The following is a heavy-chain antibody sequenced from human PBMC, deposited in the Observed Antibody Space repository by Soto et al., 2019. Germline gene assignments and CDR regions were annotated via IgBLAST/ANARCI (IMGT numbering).Heavy chain of an antibody. CDR1: GFPFSIYS. Sequence: GGSLRLSCAASGFPFSIYSMNWVRQAPGKGLEWVSSISSSSSYIYYADSVKGRFTISRDNAKNSLYLQMNSLRAEGTAVYYCARSSVMYSSSPWGQGTLVTVSS. CDR2: ISSSSSYI. J-gene: IGHJ5*02. V-gene: IGHV3-21*01. CDR3: ARSSVMYSSSP. D-gene: IGHD6-6*01.